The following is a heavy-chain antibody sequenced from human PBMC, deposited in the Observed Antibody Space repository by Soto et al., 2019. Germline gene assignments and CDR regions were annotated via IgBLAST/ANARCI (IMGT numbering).Heavy chain of an antibody. D-gene: IGHD4-17*01. CDR2: IYHSGST. V-gene: IGHV4-4*02. Sequence: PSETLSLTCAVSGGSISSSNWWSWVRQPPWKGLEWIGEIYHSGSTNYNPSLKSRVTISVDKSKNQFSLKLSSVTAADTAVYYGAGVFTVTPYWFDPWGQATLVSVTS. CDR1: GGSISSSNW. CDR3: AGVFTVTPYWFDP. J-gene: IGHJ5*02.